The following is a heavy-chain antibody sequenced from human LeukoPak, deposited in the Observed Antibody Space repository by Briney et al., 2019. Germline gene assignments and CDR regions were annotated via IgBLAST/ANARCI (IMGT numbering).Heavy chain of an antibody. CDR2: IIPIFGTA. CDR1: GGTFSSYA. D-gene: IGHD6-6*01. V-gene: IGHV1-69*05. CDR3: ARARHRYSSSSRGYYYYYYMGV. Sequence: ASVKVSCKASGGTFSSYAISWVRQAPGQGLEWMGGIIPIFGTANYAQKFQGRVTITTDESTSTAYMELSSLRSEDTAVYYCARARHRYSSSSRGYYYYYYMGVWGKGTTVTVSS. J-gene: IGHJ6*03.